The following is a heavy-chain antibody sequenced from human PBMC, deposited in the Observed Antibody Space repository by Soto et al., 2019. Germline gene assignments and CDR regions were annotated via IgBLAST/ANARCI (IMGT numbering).Heavy chain of an antibody. V-gene: IGHV3-74*01. CDR3: ARDLPTNGDGMDV. D-gene: IGHD2-8*01. CDR2: INSDGSSA. Sequence: PWWSLRLSCSASVFTFSSYWMHWVRQAPGKGLVWVSRINSDGSSATYADSVKGRFTVSRDNAKNTLYLQMNSLRAEDTAVYYCARDLPTNGDGMDVWGQGTTVTVSS. J-gene: IGHJ6*02. CDR1: VFTFSSYW.